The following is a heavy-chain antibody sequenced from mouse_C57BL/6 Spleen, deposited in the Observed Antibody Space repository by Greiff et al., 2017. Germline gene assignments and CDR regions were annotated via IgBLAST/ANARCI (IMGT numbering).Heavy chain of an antibody. J-gene: IGHJ4*01. D-gene: IGHD2-4*01. V-gene: IGHV5-12*01. CDR2: ISNGGGST. CDR1: GFTFSDYY. CDR3: ARHVDYDGAMDY. Sequence: EVQLQESGGGLVQPGGSLKLSCAASGFTFSDYYMYWVRQTPETRLEWVAYISNGGGSTYYPDTVKGRFTISRDNAKNTLYLQMSRLKSEATAMYYCARHVDYDGAMDYWGQGTSVTVSS.